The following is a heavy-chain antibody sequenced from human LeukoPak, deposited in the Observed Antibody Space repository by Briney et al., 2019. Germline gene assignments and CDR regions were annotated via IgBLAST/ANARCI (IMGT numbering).Heavy chain of an antibody. CDR3: ARACSGYDFFDY. CDR1: GGTFSRYA. V-gene: IGHV1-69*13. D-gene: IGHD5-12*01. Sequence: SVKVSCKASGGTFSRYAISWVRQAPGQGLEWMGGIIPIFGTANYAQKFQGRVTITADESTSTAYMEVSSLRSEDTAVYYCARACSGYDFFDYWGQGILVTVSS. J-gene: IGHJ4*02. CDR2: IIPIFGTA.